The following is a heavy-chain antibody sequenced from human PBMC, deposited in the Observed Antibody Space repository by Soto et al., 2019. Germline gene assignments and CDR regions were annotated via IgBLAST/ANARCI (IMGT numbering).Heavy chain of an antibody. CDR3: AREGAIAARPGYYYGMDV. Sequence: QVQLVQSGAEVKKPGASVKVSCKASGYTFTGYYMHWVRQAPGQGLEWMGWINPNSGGTTYAQKFQGRVTMTRDTTISTAYMELSRLRSDDTAVYYCAREGAIAARPGYYYGMDVWGQGTTVTVSS. CDR1: GYTFTGYY. J-gene: IGHJ6*02. CDR2: INPNSGGT. V-gene: IGHV1-2*02. D-gene: IGHD6-6*01.